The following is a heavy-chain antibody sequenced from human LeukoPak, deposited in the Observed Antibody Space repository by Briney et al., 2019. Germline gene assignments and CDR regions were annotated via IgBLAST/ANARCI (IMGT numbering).Heavy chain of an antibody. CDR1: GHTFTSYA. CDR3: ATDLDTAMVTYGY. Sequence: ASVKVSCRASGHTFTSYAMHWVRQAPGQRLEWMGWINAGNGNTKYSQKFQGRVTITRDTSASTAYMELSSLRSEDTAVYYCATDLDTAMVTYGYWGQGTLVTVSS. V-gene: IGHV1-3*01. D-gene: IGHD5-18*01. J-gene: IGHJ4*02. CDR2: INAGNGNT.